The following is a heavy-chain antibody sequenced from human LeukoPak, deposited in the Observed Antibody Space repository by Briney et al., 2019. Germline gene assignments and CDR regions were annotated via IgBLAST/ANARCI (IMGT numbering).Heavy chain of an antibody. CDR3: ARFSYGSRSYDRAFDY. Sequence: PETLSLTCTVSGGSISSYYWSWIRQPPGKGLEWIGYISYSGSTNYNPSLKSRVTISVDTSKNQFSLKLSSVTAADTAVYYCARFSYGSRSYDRAFDYWGQGTLVTVSS. CDR1: GGSISSYY. CDR2: ISYSGST. V-gene: IGHV4-59*01. J-gene: IGHJ4*02. D-gene: IGHD3-10*01.